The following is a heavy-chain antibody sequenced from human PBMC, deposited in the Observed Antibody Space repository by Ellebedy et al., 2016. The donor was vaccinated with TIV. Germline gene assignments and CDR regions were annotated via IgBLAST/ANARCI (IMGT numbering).Heavy chain of an antibody. J-gene: IGHJ3*02. CDR2: INQDGSEQ. CDR3: ATDGSYGDYRSPTHAFVM. V-gene: IGHV3-7*01. D-gene: IGHD4-17*01. Sequence: GESLKISCAASGFSFSSYWMTWVRQAPGKGLEWVANINQDGSEQYYVDSVQGRFTISRDNAKNSLNLQMNSVRAEDAAMYFCATDGSYGDYRSPTHAFVMWGQGTMVIVSS. CDR1: GFSFSSYW.